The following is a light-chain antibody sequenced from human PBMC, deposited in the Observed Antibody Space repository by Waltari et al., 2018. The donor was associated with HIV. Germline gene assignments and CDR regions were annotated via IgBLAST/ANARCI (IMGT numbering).Light chain of an antibody. V-gene: IGKV3-15*01. Sequence: EVVMTQSPVTLSVSPGERATLSCRASQSVRSNLAWYQQKPGQAPRLLIYGASTRATCIPARFSGSGSGTEFTLTISSLQSEDFAVYYCQQYNDWPPGTFGQGTKVEVK. J-gene: IGKJ1*01. CDR3: QQYNDWPPGT. CDR1: QSVRSN. CDR2: GAS.